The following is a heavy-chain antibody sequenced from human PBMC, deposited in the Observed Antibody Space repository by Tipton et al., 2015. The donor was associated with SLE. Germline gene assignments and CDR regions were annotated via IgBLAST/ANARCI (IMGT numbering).Heavy chain of an antibody. J-gene: IGHJ4*02. CDR1: GGSISSSSYY. CDR3: ARGDFWSGFDY. D-gene: IGHD3-3*01. CDR2: IYYSGSS. V-gene: IGHV4-39*07. Sequence: TLSLTCTVSGGSISSSSYYWGWIRQPPGKGLEWIGRIYYSGSSYYNPSLKSRVTISVDTSKNQFSLKLSSVTAADTAVYYCARGDFWSGFDYLGQGTLVTVSS.